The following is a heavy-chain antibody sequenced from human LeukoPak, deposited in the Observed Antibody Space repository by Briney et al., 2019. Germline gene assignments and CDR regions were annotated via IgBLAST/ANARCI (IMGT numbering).Heavy chain of an antibody. J-gene: IGHJ4*02. V-gene: IGHV4-34*01. Sequence: SETLSLTCAVYGGSFSGYYWSWIRQPPGKGLEWIGEINHSGSTNYNPSLKSRVTISADTSKNQFSLKLSSVTAADTAVYYCARVFYLGYYYDSSGIDYWGQGTLVTVSS. CDR3: ARVFYLGYYYDSSGIDY. CDR2: INHSGST. D-gene: IGHD3-22*01. CDR1: GGSFSGYY.